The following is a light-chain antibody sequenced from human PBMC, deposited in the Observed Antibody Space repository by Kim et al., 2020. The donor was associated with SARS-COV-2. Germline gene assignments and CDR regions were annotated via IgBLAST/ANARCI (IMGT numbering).Light chain of an antibody. CDR2: GAS. V-gene: IGKV3-15*01. CDR1: QSVRSN. J-gene: IGKJ2*01. CDR3: QLYNDWGPMYT. Sequence: EIVMTQSPATLSVSPGERATLSCRASQSVRSNLAWYQQKPGQAPRLLIYGASTGDTGIPDRFSGSGSGTEFTLTISSLQSEDFVVYYCQLYNDWGPMYTFGQGTKLEI.